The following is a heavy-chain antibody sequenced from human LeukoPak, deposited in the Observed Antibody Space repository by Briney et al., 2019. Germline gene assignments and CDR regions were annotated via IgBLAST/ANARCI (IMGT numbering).Heavy chain of an antibody. Sequence: SETLSLTCTVSGGSISSYYWSWIRQPAGKGLEWIGYIYYSGSTNYNPSLKSRVTISVDTSKNQFSLKLSSVTAADTAVYYCARDMAYVYAFDIWGQGTMVTVSS. CDR2: IYYSGST. J-gene: IGHJ3*02. V-gene: IGHV4-59*01. D-gene: IGHD3-16*01. CDR1: GGSISSYY. CDR3: ARDMAYVYAFDI.